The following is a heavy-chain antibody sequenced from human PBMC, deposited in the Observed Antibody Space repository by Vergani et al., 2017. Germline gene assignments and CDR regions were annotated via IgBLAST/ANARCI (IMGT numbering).Heavy chain of an antibody. D-gene: IGHD4-17*01. Sequence: EVQLLESGGGLVQPGGSLRLSCAASGFTFSSYAMSWVRQVPGKGLEWVSGISGSGGSTYYADSVKGRFTISRDNSKNTLYLQMNSLRAEDTAVYYCAKDLMYGALNGRVYWGQGTLVTVSS. CDR3: AKDLMYGALNGRVY. J-gene: IGHJ4*02. CDR1: GFTFSSYA. V-gene: IGHV3-23*01. CDR2: ISGSGGST.